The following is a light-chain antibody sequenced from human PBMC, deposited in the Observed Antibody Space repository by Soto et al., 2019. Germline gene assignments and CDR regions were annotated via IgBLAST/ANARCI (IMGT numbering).Light chain of an antibody. CDR3: HQYNNWPPGT. V-gene: IGKV3-15*01. Sequence: EIVLTQSPATLSVSPGERATLSCRASQRISSNLAWYQQRPGQAPRLLIYVASTRATGIPDRFSGRGSGTEFTLTISILQSEDFALYYCHQYNNWPPGTFGQGTKVEIK. CDR2: VAS. J-gene: IGKJ1*01. CDR1: QRISSN.